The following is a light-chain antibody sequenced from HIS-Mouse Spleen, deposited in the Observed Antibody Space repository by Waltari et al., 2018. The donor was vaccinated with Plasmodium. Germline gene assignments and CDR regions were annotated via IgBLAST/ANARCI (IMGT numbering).Light chain of an antibody. CDR1: ALPKQY. CDR3: QSADSSGTPNWV. V-gene: IGLV3-25*03. J-gene: IGLJ3*02. Sequence: SYELTHPPPVSVSPGQTARIPCSGDALPKQYAYWYQQKPGQAPVLVIYKDSERPSGIPERFSGSSSGTTVTLTISGVQAEDEADYYCQSADSSGTPNWVFGGGTKLTVL. CDR2: KDS.